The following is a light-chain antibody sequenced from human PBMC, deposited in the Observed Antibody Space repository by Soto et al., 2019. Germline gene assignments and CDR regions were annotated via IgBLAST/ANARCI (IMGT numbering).Light chain of an antibody. V-gene: IGLV2-14*03. CDR1: SADVASSNF. J-gene: IGLJ1*01. CDR3: TSYRRGPLYV. Sequence: QSALTQPASVSGSPGQSITISCTGISADVASSNFVSWYQHRPGKAPRLILYDVSHRPSGVSDRFSGSKAGDTPSLTISGLQLESEADYYCTSYRRGPLYVFGSGTKLTVL. CDR2: DVS.